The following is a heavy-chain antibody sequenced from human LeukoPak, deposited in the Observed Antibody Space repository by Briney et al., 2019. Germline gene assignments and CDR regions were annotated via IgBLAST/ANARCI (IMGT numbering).Heavy chain of an antibody. CDR3: ARDPQSYNRYFDL. V-gene: IGHV6-1*01. J-gene: IGHJ2*01. Sequence: SQTLSLTCAISGDSVSSNSATWNWIRQAPSRGLESQVRTYYKSKWYSDYAISVKSRITIHPDTSRNQFSLQKKSVTPGDTALYYCARDPQSYNRYFDLWGRGTLVTVSS. D-gene: IGHD1-14*01. CDR1: GDSVSSNSAT. CDR2: TYYKSKWYS.